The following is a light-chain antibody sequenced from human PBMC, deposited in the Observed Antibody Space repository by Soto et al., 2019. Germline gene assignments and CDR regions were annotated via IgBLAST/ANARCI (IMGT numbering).Light chain of an antibody. J-gene: IGKJ1*01. CDR3: QQYYTASRA. V-gene: IGKV4-1*01. Sequence: DIVMTQSPDSLAVSLGERATINCKSSQSVLSSSNNRNYLAWYQQKPGQPPKLLISWASTRESGVPDRFTGSGSETDFTLSIGSLQAEDVAVYDCQQYYTASRAFGQGTKVEIK. CDR1: QSVLSSSNNRNY. CDR2: WAS.